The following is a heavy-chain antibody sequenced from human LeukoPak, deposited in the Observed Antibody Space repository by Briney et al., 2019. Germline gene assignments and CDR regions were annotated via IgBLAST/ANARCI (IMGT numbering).Heavy chain of an antibody. CDR3: ARVSHGGDFDY. Sequence: SETLSLTCTVSGGSISSHYWSWIRQPPGKGLEWIGYIYYSGNSNYNPSLKSRVTISVDTSKNQFSLKLSSVTAADTAVCYCARVSHGGDFDYWGQGTLVTVSS. J-gene: IGHJ4*02. D-gene: IGHD4-23*01. CDR2: IYYSGNS. V-gene: IGHV4-59*11. CDR1: GGSISSHY.